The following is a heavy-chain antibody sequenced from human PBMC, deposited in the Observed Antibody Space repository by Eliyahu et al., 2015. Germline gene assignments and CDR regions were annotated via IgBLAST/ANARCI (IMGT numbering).Heavy chain of an antibody. D-gene: IGHD3-9*01. CDR2: IWYDGSNK. CDR3: ARDVGTIEAPFDY. Sequence: GGGVVQPGRSLRLSCAASGFTFSSNGMHWVRQAPGKGLEWVAVIWYDGSNKYYADSVKGRFTISRDNSKNTLYLQMNSLRAEDTAVYYCARDVGTIEAPFDYWGQGTLVTVSS. CDR1: GFTFSSNG. J-gene: IGHJ4*02. V-gene: IGHV3-33*01.